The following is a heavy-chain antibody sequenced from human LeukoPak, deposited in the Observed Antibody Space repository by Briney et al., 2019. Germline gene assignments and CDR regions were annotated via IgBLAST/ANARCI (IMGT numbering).Heavy chain of an antibody. CDR1: GFTFSSYA. J-gene: IGHJ4*02. D-gene: IGHD2-15*01. CDR2: ISGSGGST. Sequence: GSLRLSCAASGFTFSSYAMSWVRQAPGKGLEWVSAISGSGGSTYYADSVKGRFTISRDNSKNTLYLQMNSLRAEDTAVYYCAKDNIVVVVAAPFDYWGQGTLVTVSS. CDR3: AKDNIVVVVAAPFDY. V-gene: IGHV3-23*01.